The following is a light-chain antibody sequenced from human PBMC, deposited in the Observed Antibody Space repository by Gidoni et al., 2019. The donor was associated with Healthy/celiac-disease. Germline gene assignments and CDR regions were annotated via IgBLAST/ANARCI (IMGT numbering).Light chain of an antibody. J-gene: IGKJ1*01. CDR2: KAS. Sequence: DIKMTQSPSTLSASVGDRVTITCRSSQRISSWLAWYQQKPGKAPKLLIYKASSLESGVPSRFSGRGSGTEFTLTISSLQPDDFATYYCQPYNSYPGTFGQGTKVEIK. CDR3: QPYNSYPGT. V-gene: IGKV1-5*03. CDR1: QRISSW.